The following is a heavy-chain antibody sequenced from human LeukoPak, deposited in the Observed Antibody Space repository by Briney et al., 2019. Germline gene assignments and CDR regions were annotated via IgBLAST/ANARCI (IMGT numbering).Heavy chain of an antibody. J-gene: IGHJ4*02. CDR1: GGSISSYY. CDR2: IYTSGST. CDR3: ARGYSSGWYGYYFDY. D-gene: IGHD6-19*01. V-gene: IGHV4-4*07. Sequence: SETLSLTCTVSGGSISSYYWSWIRQPAGKGLEWIGRIYTSGSTNYNPSLKSRVTMSVDTSKNQFSLKLSSVTDADTAVYYCARGYSSGWYGYYFDYWGQGTLVTVSS.